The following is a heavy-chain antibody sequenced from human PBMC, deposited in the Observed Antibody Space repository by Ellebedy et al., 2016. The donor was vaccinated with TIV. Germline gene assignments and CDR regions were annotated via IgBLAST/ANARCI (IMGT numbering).Heavy chain of an antibody. D-gene: IGHD3/OR15-3a*01. CDR3: ARDIWTGYFFDL. Sequence: AASVKVSCKASGGTFSNYAFSRVRQAPGQGLEWMGRIVPILDLADYAQKFQGRVAITADKSTSTASMELSSLRSGDTAVYYCARDIWTGYFFDLWGQGTLVTVSS. CDR1: GGTFSNYA. CDR2: IVPILDLA. J-gene: IGHJ4*02. V-gene: IGHV1-69*04.